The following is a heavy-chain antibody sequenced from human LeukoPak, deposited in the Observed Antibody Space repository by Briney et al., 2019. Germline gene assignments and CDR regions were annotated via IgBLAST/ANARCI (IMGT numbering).Heavy chain of an antibody. CDR1: GFTFSRYG. D-gene: IGHD2-2*01. Sequence: GGSLRLSCAASGFTFSRYGMHGVRQAPGKGREWVGVILNDGSNKYYADSVKGRFTISRDNSKNTLYLEMSSLRVEDTAVYYCARDGSTSYHDYWGQGTRVTVSS. V-gene: IGHV3-33*05. CDR3: ARDGSTSYHDY. CDR2: ILNDGSNK. J-gene: IGHJ4*02.